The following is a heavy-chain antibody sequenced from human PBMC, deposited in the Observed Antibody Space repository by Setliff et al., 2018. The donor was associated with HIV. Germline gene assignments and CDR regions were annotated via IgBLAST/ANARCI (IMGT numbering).Heavy chain of an antibody. Sequence: GASVKVSCKASGYTFTNYGVNWVRQAPGQGLEWMGGIIPIFGTANYAQKFQGRVTITADESTSTAYMELSSLRSEDTAVYYCARGYDYLYYGMDVWGQGTTVTVSS. CDR1: GYTFTNYG. V-gene: IGHV1-69*13. CDR2: IIPIFGTA. D-gene: IGHD1-1*01. CDR3: ARGYDYLYYGMDV. J-gene: IGHJ6*02.